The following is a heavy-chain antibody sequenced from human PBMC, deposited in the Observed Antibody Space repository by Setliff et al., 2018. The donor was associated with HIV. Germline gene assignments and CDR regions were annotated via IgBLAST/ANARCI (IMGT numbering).Heavy chain of an antibody. J-gene: IGHJ5*01. CDR2: MHVSRET. Sequence: PSETLSLTCTVSGGSISSYYWSWIRQSPGKGLEWIGLMHVSRETNYNPSLESRVTISMDTSKNQFSLKLSSVTAADTALYFCARHGRSYDSGRWYNWFDSWGQGTPVTVSS. CDR1: GGSISSYY. CDR3: ARHGRSYDSGRWYNWFDS. D-gene: IGHD3-10*01. V-gene: IGHV4-59*08.